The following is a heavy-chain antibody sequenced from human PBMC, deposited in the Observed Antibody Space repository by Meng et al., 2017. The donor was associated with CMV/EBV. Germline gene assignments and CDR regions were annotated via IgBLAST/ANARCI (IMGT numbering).Heavy chain of an antibody. Sequence: GESLKISCAASGFTFSSYSMNWVRQAPGKGLEWVSSISSSSSYVYYADSVKGRFTISRDNAKNSLYLQMNSLRAEDTAVYYCARELTPGGNWGQGTLVTVSS. CDR3: ARELTPGGN. D-gene: IGHD1-26*01. CDR1: GFTFSSYS. V-gene: IGHV3-21*01. CDR2: ISSSSSYV. J-gene: IGHJ4*02.